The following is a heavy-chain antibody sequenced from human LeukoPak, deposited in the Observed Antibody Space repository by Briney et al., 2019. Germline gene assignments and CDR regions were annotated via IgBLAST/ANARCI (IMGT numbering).Heavy chain of an antibody. V-gene: IGHV1-24*01. D-gene: IGHD3-10*01. Sequence: ASVKVSCKVSGYTLTELSMHWVRQAPGKGLEWMGGFDPEDGETIYAQKFQGRVTMTEDTSTDTAYMELSSLRSEDTAVYYCATGGIWFGELPDDYWGQGTLVTVSS. CDR2: FDPEDGET. CDR3: ATGGIWFGELPDDY. J-gene: IGHJ4*02. CDR1: GYTLTELS.